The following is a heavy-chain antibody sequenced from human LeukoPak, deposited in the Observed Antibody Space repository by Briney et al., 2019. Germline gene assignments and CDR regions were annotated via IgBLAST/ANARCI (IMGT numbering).Heavy chain of an antibody. CDR2: IYPGDSDT. CDR1: GYRFTSYW. J-gene: IGHJ3*02. D-gene: IGHD1-14*01. CDR3: ARAKPRDAFDI. V-gene: IGHV5-51*01. Sequence: GASLKISCKGSGYRFTSYWIGGVRELPGKGLGWMGIIYPGDSDTRYSPSFQGQVTISADKSISTAYLQWSSLKASDTAMYCCARAKPRDAFDIWGQGTMVAVSS.